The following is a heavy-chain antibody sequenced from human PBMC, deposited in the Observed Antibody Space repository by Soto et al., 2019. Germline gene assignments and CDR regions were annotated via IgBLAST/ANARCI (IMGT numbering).Heavy chain of an antibody. J-gene: IGHJ4*02. CDR3: ARQGRAVSSYYFDY. D-gene: IGHD3-10*01. Sequence: EVQLVESGGGLVQPGGSLRLSCAASGFTFSSYAMHWVRQAPGKGLEYVSAISSNGGSTYYANSVKGRFTISRDNSKNTLYLQMGSLRAEDMALYHCARQGRAVSSYYFDYWGQGTLVTVSS. V-gene: IGHV3-64*01. CDR2: ISSNGGST. CDR1: GFTFSSYA.